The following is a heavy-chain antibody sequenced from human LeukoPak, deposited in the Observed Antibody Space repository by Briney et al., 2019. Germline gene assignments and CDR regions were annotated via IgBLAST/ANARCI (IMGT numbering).Heavy chain of an antibody. CDR3: AKDLTGSYNPENAFDI. V-gene: IGHV3-23*01. D-gene: IGHD1-26*01. J-gene: IGHJ3*02. CDR1: GFTFRNYG. Sequence: GGSLRLSCAASGFTFRNYGMSWVRQAPGKGLEWVSALSDSGTTTYYADSVKGRFTISRDISKNTLYLQMNSLRVEDTAVYYCAKDLTGSYNPENAFDIWGQGTMVTVSS. CDR2: LSDSGTTT.